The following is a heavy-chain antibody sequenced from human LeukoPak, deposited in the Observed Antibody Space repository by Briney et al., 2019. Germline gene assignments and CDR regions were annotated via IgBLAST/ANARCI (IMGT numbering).Heavy chain of an antibody. CDR2: FDPEDGET. J-gene: IGHJ4*02. Sequence: EASVKVSCKASGGTFSSYAISWVRQAPGKGLEWMGGFDPEDGETIYAQKFQGRVTMTEDTSTDTAYMELSSLRSEDTAVYYCATTQPYYYDSSGGFYWGQGTLVTVSS. D-gene: IGHD3-22*01. CDR1: GGTFSSYA. V-gene: IGHV1-24*01. CDR3: ATTQPYYYDSSGGFY.